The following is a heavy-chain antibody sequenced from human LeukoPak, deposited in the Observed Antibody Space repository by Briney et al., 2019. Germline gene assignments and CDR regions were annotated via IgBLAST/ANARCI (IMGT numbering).Heavy chain of an antibody. Sequence: ASVKVSCKASGYTFTGYYMHWVRQAPGQGLEWMGWINPNSGGTNYAQKFQGRVTMTRDTSISTAYMELSRLRSDDTAVYYCARASDILTGYSLYYMDVWGKGTTVTVSS. CDR2: INPNSGGT. J-gene: IGHJ6*03. CDR1: GYTFTGYY. CDR3: ARASDILTGYSLYYMDV. D-gene: IGHD3-9*01. V-gene: IGHV1-2*02.